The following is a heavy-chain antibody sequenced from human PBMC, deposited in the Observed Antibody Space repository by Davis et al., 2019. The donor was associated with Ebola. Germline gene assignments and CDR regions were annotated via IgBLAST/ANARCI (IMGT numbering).Heavy chain of an antibody. CDR1: GFTFSSYG. V-gene: IGHV3-30*19. J-gene: IGHJ2*01. D-gene: IGHD1-20*01. CDR2: ISYDGSNK. Sequence: GGSLRLSCAASGFTFSSYGMHWVRQAPGKGLEWVALISYDGSNKHYAESVKGRFTVSRDNSKNTLYLQMNSLTSEDAAVYSCARGRVYNFDYYFDLWGRGTLVAVSS. CDR3: ARGRVYNFDYYFDL.